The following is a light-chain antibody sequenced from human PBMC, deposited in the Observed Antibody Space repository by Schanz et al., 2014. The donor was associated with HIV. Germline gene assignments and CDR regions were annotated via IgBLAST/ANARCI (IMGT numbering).Light chain of an antibody. CDR3: QQFHTYPYT. Sequence: DIQMTQSPSSLSASVGNRITITCRASQSISTYLNWYQQIPGKVPKLLIYGASNLQSGVPSRFSGSGSGTDFTLTISSLQPDDFATYFCQQFHTYPYTFGQGTKLEIK. J-gene: IGKJ2*01. CDR2: GAS. V-gene: IGKV1-39*01. CDR1: QSISTY.